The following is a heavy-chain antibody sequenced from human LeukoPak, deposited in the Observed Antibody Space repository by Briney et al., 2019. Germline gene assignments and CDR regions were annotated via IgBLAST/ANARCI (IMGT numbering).Heavy chain of an antibody. Sequence: SETLSLTCTVSGGSISSSSYYWGWIRQPPGKGLEWIGSIYYSGSTYYNPSLKSRVTISVDTSKNQFSLKLSSVTAADTAVYYCARYGSGSYYYYYYYMDVWGKGTTVTISS. CDR2: IYYSGST. J-gene: IGHJ6*03. CDR1: GGSISSSSYY. CDR3: ARYGSGSYYYYYYYMDV. V-gene: IGHV4-39*01. D-gene: IGHD3-10*01.